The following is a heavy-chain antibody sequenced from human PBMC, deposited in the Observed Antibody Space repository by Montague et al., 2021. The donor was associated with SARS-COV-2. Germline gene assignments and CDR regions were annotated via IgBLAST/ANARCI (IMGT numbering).Heavy chain of an antibody. V-gene: IGHV3-33*01. CDR3: ARDLLVGGYSYGIDY. CDR1: GFTFSSYG. J-gene: IGHJ4*02. Sequence: SLRLSCAASGFTFSSYGMHWVRQAPGRGLEWVAVIWYDGSNKYYADSVKGRFTISRGNSKNTLYLQMNSLRAEDTAVYYCARDLLVGGYSYGIDYWGQGTLVTVSS. CDR2: IWYDGSNK. D-gene: IGHD5-18*01.